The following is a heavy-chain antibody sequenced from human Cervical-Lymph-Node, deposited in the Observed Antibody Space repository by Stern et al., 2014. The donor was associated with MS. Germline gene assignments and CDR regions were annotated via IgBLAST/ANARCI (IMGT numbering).Heavy chain of an antibody. Sequence: QVQLGQPGAEVKKPGSSVKVSCKASGCTFSSYSIRWVRQAPGQGLEWMGGIIPIFGTANYAQEVQGRDTTTADEWPSTASIELSSLRSEDTAVYYCARDRGKWLVPFDYWGQGTLVTVSS. V-gene: IGHV1-69*01. CDR2: IIPIFGTA. D-gene: IGHD6-19*01. CDR3: ARDRGKWLVPFDY. CDR1: GCTFSSYS. J-gene: IGHJ4*02.